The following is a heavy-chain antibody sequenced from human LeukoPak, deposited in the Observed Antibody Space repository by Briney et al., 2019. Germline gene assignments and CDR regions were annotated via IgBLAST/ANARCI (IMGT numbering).Heavy chain of an antibody. CDR1: GFTFSSYW. CDR3: AGGSGWLIDY. D-gene: IGHD6-19*01. CDR2: IKQDGSEK. Sequence: GGSLRLSCAASGFTFSSYWMNWVRQAPGKGLEWVANIKQDGSEKYYVDSVKGRFTISRDNTKNSLYLQMNSLRAEDTAIYYCAGGSGWLIDYWGQGTLVTVSS. J-gene: IGHJ4*02. V-gene: IGHV3-7*01.